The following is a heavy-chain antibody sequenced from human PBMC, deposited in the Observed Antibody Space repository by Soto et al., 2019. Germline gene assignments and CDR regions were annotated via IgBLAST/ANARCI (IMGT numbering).Heavy chain of an antibody. CDR1: GFTFSSYG. CDR2: ISYDGSNK. D-gene: IGHD6-19*01. V-gene: IGHV3-30*18. J-gene: IGHJ6*02. Sequence: VQLVESGGVVVQPGGSLRLSCAASGFTFSSYGMHWVRQAPGKGLEWVAVISYDGSNKYYADSVKGRFTISRDNSKNTLYLQMNSLRAEDTAVYYCAKDQEVWLAVAVHRLGMDVWGQGTTVTVSS. CDR3: AKDQEVWLAVAVHRLGMDV.